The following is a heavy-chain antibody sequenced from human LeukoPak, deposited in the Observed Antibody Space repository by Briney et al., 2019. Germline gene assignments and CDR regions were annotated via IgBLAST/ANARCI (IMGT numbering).Heavy chain of an antibody. J-gene: IGHJ4*02. D-gene: IGHD5-18*01. CDR1: GFTFSSYS. CDR2: ISTSSGTI. V-gene: IGHV3-48*02. CDR3: ARGLRRGYSYGFDY. Sequence: GGSLRLSCAASGFTFSSYSMNWVRQAPGKGLEWISYISTSSGTIYYADSVKGRFTISRDNAKNSLYLQMNSLRDDDTAVYYCARGLRRGYSYGFDYWGQGTLVTVSS.